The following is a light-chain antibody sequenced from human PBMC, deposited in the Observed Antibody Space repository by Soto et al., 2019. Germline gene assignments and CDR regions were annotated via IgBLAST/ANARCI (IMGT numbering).Light chain of an antibody. V-gene: IGKV1-39*01. Sequence: DIQMTQSPSSLSASVEDRVIITCRASQSISNHLNWYQQKPGKAPKLLIFAASSLQSGVPSRFSGSRSGPDFTLTISSLQPEDFATCYCQQTYSSPPTFGQGTKA. CDR3: QQTYSSPPT. CDR1: QSISNH. J-gene: IGKJ1*01. CDR2: AAS.